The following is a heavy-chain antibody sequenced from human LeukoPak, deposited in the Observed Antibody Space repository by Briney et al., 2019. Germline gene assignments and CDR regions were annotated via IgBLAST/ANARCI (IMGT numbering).Heavy chain of an antibody. D-gene: IGHD3-3*01. Sequence: PSETLSLTCTVSGGSISSYYWSWIRQPPGKRLEWIGHIYYSGSTNYNPSLKSRVTISVDTSKNQFSLKLSSVTAADTAVYYCASRSSIWSGYQDTLYYFDSWDQGTLVTVSS. CDR1: GGSISSYY. J-gene: IGHJ4*02. V-gene: IGHV4-59*01. CDR3: ASRSSIWSGYQDTLYYFDS. CDR2: IYYSGST.